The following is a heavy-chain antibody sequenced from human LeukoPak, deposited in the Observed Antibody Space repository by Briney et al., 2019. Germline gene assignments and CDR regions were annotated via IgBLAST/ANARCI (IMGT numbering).Heavy chain of an antibody. CDR2: IIPIFNTA. J-gene: IGHJ4*02. V-gene: IGHV1-69*01. D-gene: IGHD6-13*01. CDR1: GGTFSSYA. CDR3: AKEAIAAAGTGYFDY. Sequence: SVKVSCKASGGTFSSYAISWVRQAPGQGLEWMGGIIPIFNTANYAQKFQGRVTITADGSTSTAYMELSSLRAEDTAVYYCAKEAIAAAGTGYFDYWGQGTLVTVSS.